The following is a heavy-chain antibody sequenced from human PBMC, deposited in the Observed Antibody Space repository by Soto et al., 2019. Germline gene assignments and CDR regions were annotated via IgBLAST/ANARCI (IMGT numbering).Heavy chain of an antibody. CDR1: GFTFSSYA. J-gene: IGHJ6*02. D-gene: IGHD2-15*01. CDR3: AKAEGYCSGGSCSPDYYYYYGMDV. Sequence: RRLSCAASGFTFSSYAMSWVRQAPGKGLEWVSAFSGSGGSTYYADSVKGRFTISRDNSKNTLYLQMNSLRAEDTAVYYCAKAEGYCSGGSCSPDYYYYYGMDVWGQGTTVTVSS. V-gene: IGHV3-23*01. CDR2: FSGSGGST.